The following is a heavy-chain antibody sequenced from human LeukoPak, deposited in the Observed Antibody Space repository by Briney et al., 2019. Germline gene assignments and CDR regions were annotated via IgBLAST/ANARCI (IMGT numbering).Heavy chain of an antibody. J-gene: IGHJ3*01. CDR1: GFTVSNNF. CDR2: ISGGGGT. Sequence: GGSLRLSCAASGFTVSNNFMSWVRQAPGQGLEWVSLISGGGGTYYAASVKGRFTISRGDSENSLYLQMNSLRPEDTAAYYCARVVDSTRAFHVWGQGTLVIVSS. V-gene: IGHV3-66*01. CDR3: ARVVDSTRAFHV. D-gene: IGHD2-21*01.